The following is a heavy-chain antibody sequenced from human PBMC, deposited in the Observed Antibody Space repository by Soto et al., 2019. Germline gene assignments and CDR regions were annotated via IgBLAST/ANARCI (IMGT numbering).Heavy chain of an antibody. CDR3: ARGYCNGGGCGPGIY. J-gene: IGHJ4*02. V-gene: IGHV3-48*02. Sequence: EVHLVESGGGSVQPGGSLRLSCAASGFTFNSYSMHWVRQAPGKGLEWVSYITGSSSAIYYADSVKGRFTISRGNAKNALSLQMHSLGDEDTAVYYCARGYCNGGGCGPGIYWGQGTLVSVSS. D-gene: IGHD2-8*02. CDR2: ITGSSSAI. CDR1: GFTFNSYS.